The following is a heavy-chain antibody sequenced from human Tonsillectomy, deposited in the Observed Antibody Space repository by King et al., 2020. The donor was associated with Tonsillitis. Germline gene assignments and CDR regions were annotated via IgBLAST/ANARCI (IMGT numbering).Heavy chain of an antibody. V-gene: IGHV3-23*04. J-gene: IGHJ2*01. CDR1: GFTFSTDA. CDR3: AKPLLSSDINYSFDL. Sequence: VQLVESGGGLVQPGGSLRLSCAASGFTFSTDAMSWVRQAPGKGLEWGSGISRSDGTTHNADSVKGRFTSSRDNSKNTLYLQMNSLRAKDKAVYYYAKPLLSSDINYSFDLWGRGTLVTVSS. CDR2: ISRSDGTT. D-gene: IGHD3-10*01.